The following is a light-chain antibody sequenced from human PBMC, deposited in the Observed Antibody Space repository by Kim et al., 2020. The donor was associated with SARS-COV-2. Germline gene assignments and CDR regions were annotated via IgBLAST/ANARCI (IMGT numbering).Light chain of an antibody. J-gene: IGKJ1*01. CDR3: QQYGTWT. CDR2: DVS. Sequence: CLSTGERAAPSCRASQSVSSNYLAWYQQKPGQAPRLLIYDVSSRATGIPDRFSGSGSGTDFTLTISRLEPEDFAVYYCQQYGTWTFGQGTKVDIK. V-gene: IGKV3-20*01. CDR1: QSVSSNY.